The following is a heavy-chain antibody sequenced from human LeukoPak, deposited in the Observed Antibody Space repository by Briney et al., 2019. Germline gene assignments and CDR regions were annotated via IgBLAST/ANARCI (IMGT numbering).Heavy chain of an antibody. D-gene: IGHD2-2*01. CDR3: ARDGGYQLLNY. V-gene: IGHV4-34*01. CDR2: INHSGST. J-gene: IGHJ4*02. Sequence: SETLSLTCAVYGGPFSGYYWSWIRQPPGKGLEWIGEINHSGSTNYNPSLKSRVTISVDTSKNQFSLKLSSVTAADTAVYYCARDGGYQLLNYWGQGTLVTVPS. CDR1: GGPFSGYY.